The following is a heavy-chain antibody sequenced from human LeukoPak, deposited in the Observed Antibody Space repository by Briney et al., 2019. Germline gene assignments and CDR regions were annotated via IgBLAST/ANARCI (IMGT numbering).Heavy chain of an antibody. CDR2: IYYSGST. J-gene: IGHJ6*03. CDR1: GGSISSYY. D-gene: IGHD1-26*01. V-gene: IGHV4-59*01. Sequence: SETLSLTCTVSGGSISSYYWSWIRQPPGKGLEWIGYIYYSGSTNYNPSLKSRVTISVDTSKNQFSLKLSSVTAADTAVYYCARVGYYYYYYMDVWGKGTTVTVPS. CDR3: ARVGYYYYYYMDV.